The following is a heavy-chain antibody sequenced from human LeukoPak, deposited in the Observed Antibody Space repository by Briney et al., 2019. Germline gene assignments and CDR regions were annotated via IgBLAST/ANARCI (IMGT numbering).Heavy chain of an antibody. Sequence: SETLSLTCAVYGGSFSGYYWSWIRQPPGKGLEWIGEINHSGSTNYHPSLKSRVTISVDTSKNQFSLKLSSVTAADTAVYYCARSGRPSGSYPGWFDPWGQGTLVTVSS. CDR3: ARSGRPSGSYPGWFDP. V-gene: IGHV4-34*01. CDR2: INHSGST. D-gene: IGHD1-26*01. CDR1: GGSFSGYY. J-gene: IGHJ5*02.